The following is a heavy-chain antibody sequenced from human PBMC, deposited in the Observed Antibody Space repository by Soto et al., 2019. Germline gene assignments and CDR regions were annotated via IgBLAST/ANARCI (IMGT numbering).Heavy chain of an antibody. J-gene: IGHJ6*03. D-gene: IGHD7-27*01. Sequence: EVQLVQSGAEVKKPGESLKISCKGSGYSFTSYWIGWVRQMPGKGLEGMGIIYPGDSDTRYSPSFQGQVTISADKSISTAYLQWSSLKASDTAMYYGARLGGAKLGGYYYYYMDVWGKGTTVTVSS. CDR2: IYPGDSDT. V-gene: IGHV5-51*03. CDR3: ARLGGAKLGGYYYYYMDV. CDR1: GYSFTSYW.